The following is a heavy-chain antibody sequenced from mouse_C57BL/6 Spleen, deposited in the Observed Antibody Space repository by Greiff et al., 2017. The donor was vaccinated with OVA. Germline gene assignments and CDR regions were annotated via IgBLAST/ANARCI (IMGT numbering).Heavy chain of an antibody. CDR2: IDPEDGGT. Sequence: VQLQQSGAELVKPGASVKLSCTASGFNITDYYMHWVKQRTEQGLEWIGRIDPEDGGTKYAPKFQGKATITADTSSNTAYLQLSSLTSEDTAVYYGARERDYYGSSYDAMDYWGQGTSVTVSS. V-gene: IGHV14-2*01. D-gene: IGHD1-1*01. CDR3: ARERDYYGSSYDAMDY. J-gene: IGHJ4*01. CDR1: GFNITDYY.